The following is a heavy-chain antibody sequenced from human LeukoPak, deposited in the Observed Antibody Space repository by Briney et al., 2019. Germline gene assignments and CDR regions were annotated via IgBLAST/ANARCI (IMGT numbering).Heavy chain of an antibody. D-gene: IGHD3-16*01. V-gene: IGHV1-18*01. CDR1: GYTFSTYG. CDR2: ISTDNGDT. J-gene: IGHJ4*02. Sequence: ASVKVSCKSFGYTFSTYGISWVRQAPGQGFEWMGWISTDNGDTTYAQKFQGRVTMTTDTSTGTAYMELRSLRSDDTAVYYCAREGLGELTLDCWGQGTLVTVSS. CDR3: AREGLGELTLDC.